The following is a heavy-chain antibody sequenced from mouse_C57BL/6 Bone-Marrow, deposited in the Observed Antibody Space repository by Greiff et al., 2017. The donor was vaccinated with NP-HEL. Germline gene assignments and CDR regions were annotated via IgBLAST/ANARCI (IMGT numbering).Heavy chain of an antibody. J-gene: IGHJ3*01. CDR2: IRNKANGYTT. Sequence: EVKVVESGGGLVQPGGSLSLSCAASGFTFTDYYMSWVRQPPGKALEWLGFIRNKANGYTTEYSASVKGRFTISRDNSQSILYLQMNALRAEDSATYYCARYFDGSSPWFAYWGQGTLVTVSA. D-gene: IGHD1-1*01. CDR3: ARYFDGSSPWFAY. CDR1: GFTFTDYY. V-gene: IGHV7-3*01.